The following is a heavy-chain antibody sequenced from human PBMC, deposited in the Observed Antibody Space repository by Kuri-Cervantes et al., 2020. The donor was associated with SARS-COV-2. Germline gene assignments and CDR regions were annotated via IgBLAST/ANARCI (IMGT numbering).Heavy chain of an antibody. J-gene: IGHJ4*02. D-gene: IGHD2-2*01. CDR3: ARAPNSRYCSSTSCYFDY. Sequence: ASVKVSCKASGYTFTSYGISWVRQAPGQGLEWMGWISAYNGNTNYAQKLQGRVTMTTDTSTSTAYMELRSLRSDDTAVYYCARAPNSRYCSSTSCYFDYWGQGTLVTVS. CDR2: ISAYNGNT. CDR1: GYTFTSYG. V-gene: IGHV1-18*01.